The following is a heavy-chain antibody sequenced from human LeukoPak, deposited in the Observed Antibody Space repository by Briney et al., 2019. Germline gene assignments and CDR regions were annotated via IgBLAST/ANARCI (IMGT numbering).Heavy chain of an antibody. CDR1: GYTFTGYY. Sequence: ASVKVSCKASGYTFTGYYMHWVRQAPGQGLEWMGWINPNSGGTNYAQKFQGRVTMTRDTSISTAYMEPSRLRSDDTAVYYCARCSGSSGPYYYYGMDVWGQGTTVTVSS. J-gene: IGHJ6*02. CDR2: INPNSGGT. CDR3: ARCSGSSGPYYYYGMDV. D-gene: IGHD2-15*01. V-gene: IGHV1-2*02.